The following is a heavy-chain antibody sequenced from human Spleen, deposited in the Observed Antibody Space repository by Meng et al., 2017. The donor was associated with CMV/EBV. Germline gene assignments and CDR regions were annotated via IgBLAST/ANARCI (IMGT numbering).Heavy chain of an antibody. J-gene: IGHJ6*02. D-gene: IGHD4-11*01. CDR2: INHSGST. CDR1: GGYFSGYY. Sequence: SETLSLTCAVYGGYFSGYYWSWIRQPPGKGLEWIGEINHSGSTNYNPSLKSRVTISVDTSKNQFSLKLSSVTAADTAVYYCARAYSRLHHYYYYGMDVWGQGTTVTVSS. V-gene: IGHV4-34*01. CDR3: ARAYSRLHHYYYYGMDV.